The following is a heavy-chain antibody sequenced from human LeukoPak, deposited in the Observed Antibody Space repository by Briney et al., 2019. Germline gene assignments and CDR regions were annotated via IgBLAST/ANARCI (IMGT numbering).Heavy chain of an antibody. Sequence: PSETLSLTCTVSGGSISSGDYYWSWIRQPPGKGLEWIGYIYYSGSTNYNPSLKSRVTISVDTSKNQFSLKLSSVTAADTAVYYCARGNSSSWSFDYWGQGTLVTVSS. CDR1: GGSISSGDYY. J-gene: IGHJ4*02. CDR2: IYYSGST. D-gene: IGHD6-13*01. CDR3: ARGNSSSWSFDY. V-gene: IGHV4-61*08.